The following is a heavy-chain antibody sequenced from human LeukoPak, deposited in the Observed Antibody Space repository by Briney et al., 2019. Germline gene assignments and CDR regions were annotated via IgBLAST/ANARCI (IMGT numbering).Heavy chain of an antibody. Sequence: GGSLRLSCAASGFTFDDYGMSWVRQAPGKGLEWVYGINWNGGSTGYADSVKGRFTISRDNAKNSLYLQMNSLRAEDTALYYCARGGLQNLFDYWGQGTLVTVSS. J-gene: IGHJ4*02. V-gene: IGHV3-20*04. D-gene: IGHD4-11*01. CDR2: INWNGGST. CDR1: GFTFDDYG. CDR3: ARGGLQNLFDY.